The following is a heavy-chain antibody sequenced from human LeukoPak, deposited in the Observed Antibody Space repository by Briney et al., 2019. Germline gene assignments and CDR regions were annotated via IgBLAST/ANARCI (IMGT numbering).Heavy chain of an antibody. Sequence: PSQTLSLTCTVSGGSISSGDYYWSWIRQPPGKGLEWIVYIYYSGSTYYNPSLKSRVTISVDTSRNQFSLKLSSVTAADTVVYYCARDQLRDYYYYGMDVWGQGTTVTVSS. CDR1: GGSISSGDYY. CDR3: ARDQLRDYYYYGMDV. J-gene: IGHJ6*02. V-gene: IGHV4-30-4*01. CDR2: IYYSGST. D-gene: IGHD6-6*01.